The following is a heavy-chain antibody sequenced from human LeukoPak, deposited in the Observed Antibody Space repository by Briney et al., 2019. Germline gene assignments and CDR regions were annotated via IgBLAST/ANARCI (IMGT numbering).Heavy chain of an antibody. Sequence: GGSLRLSCAASGFTFSSYAMSWVRQAPGKGLEWVSAMSGSGGSTYYADSVKGRFTISRDNSKNTLYLQMNSLRAEDTAVYYCAKDEVIVPAAPNWFDPWGQGTLVTVSS. J-gene: IGHJ5*02. CDR2: MSGSGGST. CDR3: AKDEVIVPAAPNWFDP. D-gene: IGHD2-2*01. CDR1: GFTFSSYA. V-gene: IGHV3-23*01.